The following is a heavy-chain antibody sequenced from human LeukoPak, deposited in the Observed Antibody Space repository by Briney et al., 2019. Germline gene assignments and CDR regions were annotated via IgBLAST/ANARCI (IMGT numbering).Heavy chain of an antibody. Sequence: PGGSLRLSCAASGFTFSSYGMHWVRQAPGKGLEWVAFIRYDGSNKYYADSVKGRFTISRDNSKNTLYLQMNSLRAEDTAVYYCAKDRCSSTSCYGLIDNWFDPWGQGTLVTVSS. CDR3: AKDRCSSTSCYGLIDNWFDP. V-gene: IGHV3-30*02. J-gene: IGHJ5*02. CDR2: IRYDGSNK. CDR1: GFTFSSYG. D-gene: IGHD2-2*01.